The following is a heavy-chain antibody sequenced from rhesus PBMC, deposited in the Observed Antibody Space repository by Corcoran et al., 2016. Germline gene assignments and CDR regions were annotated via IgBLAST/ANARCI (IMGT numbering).Heavy chain of an antibody. V-gene: IGHV4-122*02. D-gene: IGHD6S26*01. Sequence: QVQLQESGPGLVKPSETLSLTCAVSGCSISSSYYYWSWIRQAPGKGLEWIGYISDRWSTSYNPSLKRRVTMSRDTPKNQFSLKLSSVTAADTAVYYCARGSSGWSRYYGWDSWGQGVVVTVSS. CDR3: ARGSSGWSRYYGWDS. CDR1: GCSISSSYYY. J-gene: IGHJ6*01. CDR2: ISDRWST.